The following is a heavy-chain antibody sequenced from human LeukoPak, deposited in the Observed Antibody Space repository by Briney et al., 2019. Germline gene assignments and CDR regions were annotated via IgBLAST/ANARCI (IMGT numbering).Heavy chain of an antibody. CDR3: ARVGWSSAFDY. CDR2: IYYSGST. J-gene: IGHJ4*02. D-gene: IGHD3-3*01. CDR1: GFTFSSYA. V-gene: IGHV4-39*07. Sequence: GSLRLSCAASGFTFSSYAMSWVRQPPGKGLEWIGSIYYSGSTYYNPSLKSRVTISVDTSKNQFSLKLSSVTAADTAVYYCARVGWSSAFDYWGQGTLVTVSS.